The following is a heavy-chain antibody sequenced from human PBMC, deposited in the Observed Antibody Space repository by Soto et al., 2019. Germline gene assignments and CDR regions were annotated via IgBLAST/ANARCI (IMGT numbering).Heavy chain of an antibody. CDR1: GGYITNYY. CDR3: ARDSGYGGPFDY. CDR2: ICYSGNT. J-gene: IGHJ4*02. Sequence: QVQLQESGPGLVKPSETLSLTCTVSGGYITNYYWSWIRQPPGKGLEWIGYICYSGNTNYNPSLRRRVTISVDTSKNEFSLRLNSVTAAGTAVYYCARDSGYGGPFDYWGQGTLVTVSS. V-gene: IGHV4-59*01. D-gene: IGHD4-17*01.